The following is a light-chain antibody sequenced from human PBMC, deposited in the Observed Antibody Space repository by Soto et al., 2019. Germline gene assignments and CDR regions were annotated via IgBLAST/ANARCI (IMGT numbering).Light chain of an antibody. CDR2: GAS. J-gene: IGKJ3*01. V-gene: IGKV3-20*01. CDR1: QSVSSSY. CDR3: QHYSSSPPEFT. Sequence: EIVLTQSPGSLSLSPGERATLSCRASQSVSSSYLAWYQQRPGQAPRLLIFGASYRATGIPARFSGSGSGTDFTLTSSRPEPEDFAVEYWQHYSSSPPEFTFGPGTKVDSK.